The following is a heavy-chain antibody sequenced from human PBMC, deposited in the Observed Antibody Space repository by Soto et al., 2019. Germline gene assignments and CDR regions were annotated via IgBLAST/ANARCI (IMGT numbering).Heavy chain of an antibody. Sequence: GASVKVSCKASGYTFTSFGISWVRQAPGQGLEWMGWISVYNGNTKYAQKLQGRVTMTTDTSTSTAYMELRSLRSDDTAVYYCAKDYDVVVPAASWPTLFFDWGQGTLVTVSS. CDR3: AKDYDVVVPAASWPTLFFD. D-gene: IGHD2-2*01. V-gene: IGHV1-18*01. CDR2: ISVYNGNT. CDR1: GYTFTSFG. J-gene: IGHJ4*02.